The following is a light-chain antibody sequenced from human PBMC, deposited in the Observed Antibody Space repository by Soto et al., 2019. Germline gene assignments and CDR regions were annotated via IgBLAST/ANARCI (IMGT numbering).Light chain of an antibody. CDR2: DAS. CDR1: QSVGTY. J-gene: IGKJ1*01. Sequence: EIVLTQSPATLSLSPGERAILSCRASQSVGTYLAWYQQKPGQAPRLLIYDASNRATGIPARFGGSGSGTDFTLTINSLEPEDFAVYYCQQYNNWPPAWTFGQGTKVDIK. CDR3: QQYNNWPPAWT. V-gene: IGKV3-11*01.